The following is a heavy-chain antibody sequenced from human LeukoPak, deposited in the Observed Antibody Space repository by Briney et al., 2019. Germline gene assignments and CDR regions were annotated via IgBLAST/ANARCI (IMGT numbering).Heavy chain of an antibody. D-gene: IGHD2/OR15-2a*01. V-gene: IGHV4-59*01. Sequence: ASETLSLTCTVSSGSISSYYWSWIRQPPGKGLEWIGYIYYSGSTNYNPSLKSRVTISVDTSKNQFSLKLSSVTAADTAVYYCARCFVSRASWFDPWGQGTLVTVSS. CDR1: SGSISSYY. J-gene: IGHJ5*02. CDR3: ARCFVSRASWFDP. CDR2: IYYSGST.